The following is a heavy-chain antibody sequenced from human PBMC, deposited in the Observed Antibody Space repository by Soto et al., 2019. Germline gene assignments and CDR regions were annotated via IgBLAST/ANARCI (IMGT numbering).Heavy chain of an antibody. V-gene: IGHV3-48*02. CDR2: SSPRGDTI. D-gene: IGHD6-19*01. Sequence: PVGSLRLSCVASGFSLANYPMNWGRQTPGKGLEWISYSSPRGDTIYYADSVEGRFTISRDNARNSLSLHMSSLRDEDSALYYCAKGPHTNVGWPYYFESWGQGVPVTVSS. CDR3: AKGPHTNVGWPYYFES. J-gene: IGHJ4*02. CDR1: GFSLANYP.